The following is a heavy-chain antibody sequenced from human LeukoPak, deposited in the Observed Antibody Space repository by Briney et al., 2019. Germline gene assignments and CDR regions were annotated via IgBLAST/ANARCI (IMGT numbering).Heavy chain of an antibody. CDR2: ISYDGNNK. J-gene: IGHJ4*02. V-gene: IGHV3-30-3*01. CDR1: GFTFSSFA. Sequence: GGSLRLSCAASGFTFSSFAMSWVRQAPEKGLEWVAVISYDGNNKYYADSVKGRFTISRDNSKNTLYLQMNSLRAEDTAVYYCARTTVVSPRAFDYWGQGTLVTVSS. CDR3: ARTTVVSPRAFDY. D-gene: IGHD4-23*01.